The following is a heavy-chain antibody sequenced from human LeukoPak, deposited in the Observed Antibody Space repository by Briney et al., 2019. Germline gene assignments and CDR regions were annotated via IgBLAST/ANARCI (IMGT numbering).Heavy chain of an antibody. CDR3: AKCSSGWYFSDY. Sequence: GGSLRLSCAASGFTFNSYAMNWVRQAPGKGLEWVSTISSSGGGTNYAASVKGRFTISRDSSKNTLYLQMNSLRVEDTAIYYCAKCSSGWYFSDYWGQGTLVTVSS. J-gene: IGHJ4*02. D-gene: IGHD6-19*01. V-gene: IGHV3-23*01. CDR1: GFTFNSYA. CDR2: ISSSGGGT.